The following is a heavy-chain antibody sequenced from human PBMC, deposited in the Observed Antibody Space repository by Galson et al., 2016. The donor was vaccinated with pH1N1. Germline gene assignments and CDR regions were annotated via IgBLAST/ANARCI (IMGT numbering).Heavy chain of an antibody. CDR1: GFTVSTDY. J-gene: IGHJ4*02. V-gene: IGHV3-53*01. CDR2: FYSTSNT. CDR3: ARGWGPRGLDS. Sequence: SLRLSCAASGFTVSTDYMSWVRQAPGKGLEWVSIFYSTSNTYYADSVKGRFTISRDTSKNTLFLQMNSLTVEDTAMYYCARGWGPRGLDSWGQGTLVTVSS. D-gene: IGHD7-27*01.